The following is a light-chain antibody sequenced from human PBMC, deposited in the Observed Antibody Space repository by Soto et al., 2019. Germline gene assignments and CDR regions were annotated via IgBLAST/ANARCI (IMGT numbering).Light chain of an antibody. Sequence: QSALTQPRSVSGSPGQSVAISCTGTSSDVGNYNFVSWYQQHPGKAPKLMIYDVSKRPSGVPDRFSGSKSGNTASLTISGLQADDETDYYCCSYGGDYNVIFGGGTKLTVL. V-gene: IGLV2-11*01. CDR2: DVS. CDR1: SSDVGNYNF. J-gene: IGLJ2*01. CDR3: CSYGGDYNVI.